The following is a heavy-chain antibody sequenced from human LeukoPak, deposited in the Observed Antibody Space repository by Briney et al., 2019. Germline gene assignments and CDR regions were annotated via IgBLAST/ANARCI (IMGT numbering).Heavy chain of an antibody. CDR3: ARDRRVYCSSTSCYTAVDAFDI. CDR2: ISSSSSTI. Sequence: PGGSLRLSCAASGFTFSSYSMNWVRQAPGKGLEWVSYISSSSSTIYYADSVKGRFTISRDNAKNSLYLQMNSLRAEDTAVYYCARDRRVYCSSTSCYTAVDAFDIWGQGTMVTVSS. V-gene: IGHV3-48*01. CDR1: GFTFSSYS. J-gene: IGHJ3*02. D-gene: IGHD2-2*02.